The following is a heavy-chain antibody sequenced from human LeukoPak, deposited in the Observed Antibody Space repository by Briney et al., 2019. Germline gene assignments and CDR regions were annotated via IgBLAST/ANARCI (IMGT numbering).Heavy chain of an antibody. J-gene: IGHJ4*02. CDR1: GGSISSYY. V-gene: IGHV4-59*01. D-gene: IGHD6-13*01. CDR2: IYYSGST. Sequence: SETLSLTCTVSGGSISSYYWSWIRQPPGRGLEWIGYIYYSGSTNYNPSLKSRVTISVDTSKNQFSLKLSSVTAADTAVYYCARVRAAAGMGMDYWGQGTLVTVSS. CDR3: ARVRAAAGMGMDY.